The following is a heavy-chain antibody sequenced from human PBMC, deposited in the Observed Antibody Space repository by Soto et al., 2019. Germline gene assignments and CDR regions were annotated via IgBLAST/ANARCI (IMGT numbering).Heavy chain of an antibody. D-gene: IGHD4-17*01. CDR3: ARDLDYEGHWFDP. CDR1: GGTFSSYA. V-gene: IGHV1-69*12. CDR2: IIPIFGTA. Sequence: QVQLVQSGAEVKKPGSSVKVSCKASGGTFSSYAISWVRQAPGQGLEWMGGIIPIFGTANYAQTFQGRVTMTADESTSTAYMELSRLRSEDTAVYYCARDLDYEGHWFDPWGQGTLVTVSS. J-gene: IGHJ5*02.